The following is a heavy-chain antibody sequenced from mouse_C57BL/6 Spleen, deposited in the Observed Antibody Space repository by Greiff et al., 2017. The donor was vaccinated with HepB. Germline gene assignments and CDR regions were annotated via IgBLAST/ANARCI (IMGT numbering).Heavy chain of an antibody. CDR2: IHPSDSDT. CDR3: AIIYDYDGFDY. D-gene: IGHD2-4*01. CDR1: GYTFTSYW. Sequence: VQLQQPGAELVKPGPSVKVSCKASGYTFTSYWMHWVKRRPGQGLEWIGRIHPSDSDTNYNQKLKGKATLTVDKSSSTAYMQLNSLTSEDSAVYYCAIIYDYDGFDYWGQGTTLAVSS. J-gene: IGHJ2*01. V-gene: IGHV1-74*01.